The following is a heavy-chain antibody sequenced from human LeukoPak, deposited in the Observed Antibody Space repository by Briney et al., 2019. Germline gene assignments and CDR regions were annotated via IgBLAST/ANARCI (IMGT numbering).Heavy chain of an antibody. Sequence: PGGSLRLSCAASGFTFSNYGMHWVRQAPGKGLEWLAVISYDGSNKYYADSVKGRFTVSRDNAKNTLSLQMNSLRAEDTAVFYCARQAIAAPFDYWGQGTLVTVSS. CDR3: ARQAIAAPFDY. J-gene: IGHJ4*02. D-gene: IGHD6-13*01. CDR2: ISYDGSNK. V-gene: IGHV3-30*03. CDR1: GFTFSNYG.